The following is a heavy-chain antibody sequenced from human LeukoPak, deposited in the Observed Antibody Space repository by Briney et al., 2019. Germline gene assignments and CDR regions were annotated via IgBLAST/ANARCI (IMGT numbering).Heavy chain of an antibody. J-gene: IGHJ4*02. CDR2: ISWNSGSI. Sequence: PGGSLRLSCAASGFTFDDYAMHWVRQAPGKGLEWVSGISWNSGSIGYADSVKGRFTISRDNAKNSLYLQMNSLRAEDTALYYCAKSPAVAATLYYFDYCGQGTLVTVSS. V-gene: IGHV3-9*01. CDR1: GFTFDDYA. CDR3: AKSPAVAATLYYFDY. D-gene: IGHD6-19*01.